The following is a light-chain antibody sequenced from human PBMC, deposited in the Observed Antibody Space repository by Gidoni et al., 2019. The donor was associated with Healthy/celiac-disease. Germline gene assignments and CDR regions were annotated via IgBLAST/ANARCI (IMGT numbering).Light chain of an antibody. J-gene: IGLJ1*01. CDR2: GNS. CDR1: SSNIGAGYD. CDR3: QSCDSSLSGRYV. V-gene: IGLV1-40*01. Sequence: QSVLTQPPSVSEAPGQRGTISCTGSSSNIGAGYDVHWYQQLPGTAPKLLIYGNSNRPSGVPDRFSGSKSGTSASLAITGLQAEDEADYYCQSCDSSLSGRYVFGTGTKVTVL.